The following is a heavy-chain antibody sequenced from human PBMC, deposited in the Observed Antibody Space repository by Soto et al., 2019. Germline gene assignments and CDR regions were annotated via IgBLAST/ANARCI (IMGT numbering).Heavy chain of an antibody. CDR2: IIPNFDTP. J-gene: IGHJ6*02. V-gene: IGHV1-69*01. D-gene: IGHD3-16*01. Sequence: QVHLVQSGAEVKKPGSSVKVSCKTSGCSFNNYAVSWVLQAHGQGLEWMGGIIPNFDTPNYAQKFQDRVPIIAVESTITVSMGLMSLRSNHTAAYYCAVAILRDMLIFESSGMHVWGQGTTVIVSS. CDR3: AVAILRDMLIFESSGMHV. CDR1: GCSFNNYA.